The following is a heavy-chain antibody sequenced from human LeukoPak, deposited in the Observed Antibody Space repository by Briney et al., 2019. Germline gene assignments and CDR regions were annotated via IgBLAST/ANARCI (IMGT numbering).Heavy chain of an antibody. D-gene: IGHD3-22*01. V-gene: IGHV4-34*01. J-gene: IGHJ4*02. Sequence: PSETLSLTCAVYGGSFSGYYWSWIRQPPGKGLEWIGEINHSGSTNYNPSLKSRVTISVDTSENQFSLKLSSVTAADTAVYYCARLQTYSGYEDFDHWGQGTLVTVSS. CDR3: ARLQTYSGYEDFDH. CDR2: INHSGST. CDR1: GGSFSGYY.